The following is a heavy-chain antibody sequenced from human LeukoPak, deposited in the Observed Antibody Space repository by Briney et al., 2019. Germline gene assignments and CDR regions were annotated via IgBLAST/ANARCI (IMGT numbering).Heavy chain of an antibody. V-gene: IGHV3-23*01. Sequence: GTLSLTCGVSGGSISSTNWWTWVRQPPGKGLEWVSGISGSGDSTHYADSVKGRFTISRDNSKNTLYLQMNSLRAEDTAVYHCASDRYRSGYKPWGQGTLVTVSS. CDR3: ASDRYRSGYKP. D-gene: IGHD6-19*01. J-gene: IGHJ4*02. CDR2: ISGSGDST. CDR1: GGSISSTN.